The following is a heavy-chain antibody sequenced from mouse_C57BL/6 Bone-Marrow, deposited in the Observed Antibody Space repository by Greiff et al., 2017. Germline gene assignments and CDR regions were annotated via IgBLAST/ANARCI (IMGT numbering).Heavy chain of an antibody. V-gene: IGHV12-3*01. D-gene: IGHD4-1*01. CDR1: GFPITSGYY. J-gene: IGHJ1*03. CDR2: ITHSGET. Sequence: VKLQESGPGLVKPSQSLFLTCSITGFPITSGYYWIWIRQSPGKPLEWMGYITHSGETFYNPSLQSPISITRETSKNQSFLQLNSVTTEETAMYCCAGDRTGTGDFEVWGTGATVTVSS. CDR3: AGDRTGTGDFEV.